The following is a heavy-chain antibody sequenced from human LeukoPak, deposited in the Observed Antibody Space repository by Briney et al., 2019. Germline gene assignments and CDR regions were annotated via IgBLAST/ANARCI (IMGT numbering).Heavy chain of an antibody. CDR1: GGSFSGYY. V-gene: IGHV4-34*01. CDR2: INHSGST. CDR3: AREGLYYDFWSGKANWFDP. D-gene: IGHD3-3*01. J-gene: IGHJ5*02. Sequence: PSETLSLTCAVYGGSFSGYYWSWIRQPPGKGLEWIGEINHSGSTNYNPSLKSRVTISVDTSKNQFSLKLSSVTAADTAVYYCAREGLYYDFWSGKANWFDPWGQGTLVTVSS.